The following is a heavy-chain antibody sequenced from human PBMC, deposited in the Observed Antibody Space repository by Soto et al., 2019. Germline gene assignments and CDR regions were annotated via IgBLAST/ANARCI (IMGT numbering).Heavy chain of an antibody. J-gene: IGHJ4*02. CDR1: GFSFSSYA. V-gene: IGHV3-23*01. CDR3: AKGSIEYSASVDN. CDR2: ISARGGSS. D-gene: IGHD4-4*01. Sequence: DVQLLESGGGLVQPGGSLRLSCAASGFSFSSYAMVWVRQAPGKGLEWVSVISARGGSSYIADSVKGRFTIARDNSKNVLSLEMNSLRAEDTAIYFCAKGSIEYSASVDNWGQGTLVIVSS.